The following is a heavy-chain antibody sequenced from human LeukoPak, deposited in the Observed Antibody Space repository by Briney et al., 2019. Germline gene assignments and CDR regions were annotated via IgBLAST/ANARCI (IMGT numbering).Heavy chain of an antibody. D-gene: IGHD5-12*01. CDR2: INHSGST. V-gene: IGHV4-34*01. CDR1: GGSFSGYY. CDR3: ARRGSGYDWSYYYYYMDV. J-gene: IGHJ6*03. Sequence: SETLSLTCAVYGGSFSGYYWSWIRQPPGKGLEWIGEINHSGSTNYNPSLKSRVTISVDTSKNQFSLKLSSVTAADTAVYYCARRGSGYDWSYYYYYMDVWGKGTTVTISS.